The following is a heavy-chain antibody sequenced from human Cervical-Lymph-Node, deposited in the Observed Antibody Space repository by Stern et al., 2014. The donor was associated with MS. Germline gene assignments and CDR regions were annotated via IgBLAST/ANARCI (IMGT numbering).Heavy chain of an antibody. V-gene: IGHV4-30-4*01. Sequence: QVQLQESGPGLVKPSQTLSLTCTVSGGSISSGDYYWSWIRPPPGKGLEWIGYIYYSGSTYYQPSLKSRVTISVDTSKNQFSLKLSSVTAADTAVYYCARGSSHCSSTSCYPTNWFDPWGQGTLVTVSS. CDR3: ARGSSHCSSTSCYPTNWFDP. J-gene: IGHJ5*02. CDR2: IYYSGST. D-gene: IGHD2-2*01. CDR1: GGSISSGDYY.